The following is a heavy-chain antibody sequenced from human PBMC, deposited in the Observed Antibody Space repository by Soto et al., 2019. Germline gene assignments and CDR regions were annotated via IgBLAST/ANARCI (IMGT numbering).Heavy chain of an antibody. D-gene: IGHD2-15*01. CDR3: ARQLGYCSGGSCYDFDY. Sequence: SETLSLTCTVSGGSISSYYWSWIRQPPGKGLEWIGYIYYSGSTNYNPSLKSRVTISVDTSKNQFSLKLSSVTAADTAVYYCARQLGYCSGGSCYDFDYWGQGTLVTVSS. V-gene: IGHV4-59*01. CDR2: IYYSGST. J-gene: IGHJ4*02. CDR1: GGSISSYY.